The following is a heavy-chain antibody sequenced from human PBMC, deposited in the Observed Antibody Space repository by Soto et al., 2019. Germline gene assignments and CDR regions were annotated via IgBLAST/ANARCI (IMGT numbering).Heavy chain of an antibody. CDR3: ARGCGGDCYRAFDI. J-gene: IGHJ3*02. D-gene: IGHD2-21*01. CDR1: GGSISSYY. CDR2: IYYSGST. Sequence: SETLSLTCTVSGGSISSYYWSWIRQPPGKGLEWIGYIYYSGSTNYNPSLKSRVTISVDTSKNQFSLKLSSVTAADTAVYYCARGCGGDCYRAFDIWGQGTMVTVSS. V-gene: IGHV4-59*08.